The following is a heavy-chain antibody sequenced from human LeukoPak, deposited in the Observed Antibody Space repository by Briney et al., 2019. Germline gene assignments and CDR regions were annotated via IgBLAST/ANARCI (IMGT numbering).Heavy chain of an antibody. CDR1: GFTFSSYA. J-gene: IGHJ4*02. CDR2: ISYDGSNK. CDR3: ARESDRYSGSYYRDVNFDY. D-gene: IGHD1-26*01. Sequence: GGSLRLSCAASGFTFSSYAMHWVRQAPGKGLEWVAVISYDGSNKYYADSVKGRFTISRDNSKNTLYLQMNSLRAEDTAVYYCARESDRYSGSYYRDVNFDYWGQGTLVTVSS. V-gene: IGHV3-30-3*01.